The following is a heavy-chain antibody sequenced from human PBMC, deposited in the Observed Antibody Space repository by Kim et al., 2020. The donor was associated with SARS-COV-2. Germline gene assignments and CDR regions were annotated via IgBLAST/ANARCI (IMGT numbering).Heavy chain of an antibody. CDR3: ARVGGDGDPEGYFDY. CDR2: IKQDGSEK. CDR1: GFTFSSYW. J-gene: IGHJ4*02. Sequence: GGSLRLSCAASGFTFSSYWMSWVRQAPGKGLEWVANIKQDGSEKYYVDSVKGRFTISRDNAKNSLYLQMNSLRAEDTAVYYCARVGGDGDPEGYFDYWGQGTLVTVSS. D-gene: IGHD3-16*01. V-gene: IGHV3-7*01.